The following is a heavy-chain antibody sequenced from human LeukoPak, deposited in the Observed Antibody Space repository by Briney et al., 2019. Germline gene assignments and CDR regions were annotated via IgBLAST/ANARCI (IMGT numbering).Heavy chain of an antibody. CDR2: ISAVNGDI. D-gene: IGHD4-23*01. CDR1: GYTFRSSG. Sequence: ASVKVSCKTSGYTFRSSGISWVRQAPGRGLEWMGWISAVNGDIHPAQKFQDRVTLATDTSTSTAYMELRSLRSDDTAVYYCARDFLRKVVTTRYFDYWGQGTLVTVSS. CDR3: ARDFLRKVVTTRYFDY. J-gene: IGHJ4*02. V-gene: IGHV1-18*01.